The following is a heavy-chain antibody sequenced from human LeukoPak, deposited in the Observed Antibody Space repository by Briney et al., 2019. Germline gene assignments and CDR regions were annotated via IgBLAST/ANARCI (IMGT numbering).Heavy chain of an antibody. CDR2: IRYDGSNK. V-gene: IGHV3-30*02. Sequence: GGSLRLSCAASGFTFSSYGMHWVRQAPGKGLEWVAFIRYDGSNKYYVDAVRGRFTISRDNSKDTLYLQMNSLRAEDTAVYYCAKEIDTSGYSPFDYWGQGTLVTVSS. J-gene: IGHJ4*02. CDR3: AKEIDTSGYSPFDY. CDR1: GFTFSSYG. D-gene: IGHD3-22*01.